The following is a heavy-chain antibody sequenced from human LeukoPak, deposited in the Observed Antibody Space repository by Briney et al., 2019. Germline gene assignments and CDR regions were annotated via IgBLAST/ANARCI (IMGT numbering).Heavy chain of an antibody. CDR2: ISSSSSYI. CDR1: GFTFSSYS. D-gene: IGHD3-9*01. Sequence: GGSLRLSCAASGFTFSSYSMNWVRQAPGKGLEWVSSISSSSSYIYYADSVKGRFTISRDNAKNSLYLQMNSLRAEDTAVYYCARGYDISTGYPPYFDPWGQGTLVTVSS. V-gene: IGHV3-21*01. CDR3: ARGYDISTGYPPYFDP. J-gene: IGHJ5*02.